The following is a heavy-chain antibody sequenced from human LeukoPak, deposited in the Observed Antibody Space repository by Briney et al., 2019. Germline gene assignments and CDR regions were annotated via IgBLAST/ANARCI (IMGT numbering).Heavy chain of an antibody. V-gene: IGHV3-74*01. D-gene: IGHD3-22*01. Sequence: GGSLRLSCVASGFTFSRYWMHWVRQAPGKGLVWVSRINSDGRSTNYADSVKGRFSISRDNAENTLYLQMNSLRVEDTAVYYCAKEQMTYYYDSSGYYYNYWGQGTLVTVSS. CDR3: AKEQMTYYYDSSGYYYNY. CDR2: INSDGRST. CDR1: GFTFSRYW. J-gene: IGHJ4*02.